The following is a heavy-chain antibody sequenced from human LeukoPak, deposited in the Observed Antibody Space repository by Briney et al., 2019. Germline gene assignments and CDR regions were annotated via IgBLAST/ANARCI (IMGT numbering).Heavy chain of an antibody. CDR1: GGSISSSTYY. J-gene: IGHJ4*02. CDR2: IYYSGTT. CDR3: ARQEYSNSYFDH. V-gene: IGHV4-39*01. Sequence: PSETLSLTCTVSGGSISSSTYYWGWIRQPPGKGLEWIGTIYYSGTTYYNPSLKSPVTIPVDTSKNQFSLKLTSVTAADTAVYYCARQEYSNSYFDHWGRGTLVTVSS. D-gene: IGHD6-6*01.